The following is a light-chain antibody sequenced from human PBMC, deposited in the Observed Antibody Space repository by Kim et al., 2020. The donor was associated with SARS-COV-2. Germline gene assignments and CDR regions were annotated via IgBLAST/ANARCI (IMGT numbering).Light chain of an antibody. J-gene: IGLJ2*01. CDR1: IFNIGRNT. CDR3: AVWDDSLNGVV. CDR2: SND. V-gene: IGLV1-44*01. Sequence: GHRVTISCSGSIFNIGRNTVVWYQQLPGTAPKLLIYSNDQRPSGVFDRFSGSKSGMSASLAISGLQSEDEADYYCAVWDDSLNGVVFGGGTQLTVL.